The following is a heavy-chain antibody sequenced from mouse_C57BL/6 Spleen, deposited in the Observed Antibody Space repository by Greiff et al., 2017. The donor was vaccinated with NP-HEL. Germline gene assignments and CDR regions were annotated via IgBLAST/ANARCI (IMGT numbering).Heavy chain of an antibody. CDR2: ISSGSSTI. Sequence: DVMLVASGGGLVKPGGSLKLSCAASGFTFSDYGMHWVRQAPEKGLEWVAYISSGSSTIYYADTVKGRFTISRDNAKNTLFLQMTSLRSEDTAMYYCAPLGRALFAYWGQGTLVTVSA. CDR1: GFTFSDYG. V-gene: IGHV5-17*01. D-gene: IGHD4-1*01. J-gene: IGHJ3*01. CDR3: APLGRALFAY.